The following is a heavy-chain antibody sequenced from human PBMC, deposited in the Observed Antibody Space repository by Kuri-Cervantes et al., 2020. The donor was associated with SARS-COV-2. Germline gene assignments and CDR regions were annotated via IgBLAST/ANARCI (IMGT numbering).Heavy chain of an antibody. CDR1: GFTVSSNY. CDR2: ISMSSTYT. D-gene: IGHD1-26*01. CDR3: ARAYSGIYYEDY. J-gene: IGHJ4*02. V-gene: IGHV3-21*01. Sequence: GGSLRLSCAASGFTVSSNYMSWVRQAPGKGLEWVSSISMSSTYTYYADSVKGRFTISRDNAKNSLFLQMNGLRVEDTALYYCARAYSGIYYEDYWGQGTLVTVSS.